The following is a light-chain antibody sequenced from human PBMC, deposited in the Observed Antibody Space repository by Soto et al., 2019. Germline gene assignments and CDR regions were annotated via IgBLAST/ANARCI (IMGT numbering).Light chain of an antibody. V-gene: IGLV7-46*01. J-gene: IGLJ2*01. CDR3: MLSDSGGLV. CDR2: DTF. Sequence: QAVVTQEPSLTVSPGGTVTLTCGSSSGAVTSGRYPYWFQQKPGQAPRTLIYDTFNKHSWTPARFSGSLLGGKAALTLSCAQPEDEAEYYCMLSDSGGLVFGGGTKLTVL. CDR1: SGAVTSGRY.